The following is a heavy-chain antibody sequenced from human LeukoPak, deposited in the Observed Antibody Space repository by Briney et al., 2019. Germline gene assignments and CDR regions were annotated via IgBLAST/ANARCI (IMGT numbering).Heavy chain of an antibody. V-gene: IGHV3-66*01. CDR2: IYSGGNT. CDR1: GFTVSNNY. D-gene: IGHD1-1*01. CDR3: ARRIPTTWACDI. Sequence: GGSLRLSCAASGFTVSNNYMTWVRQAPGKGLEWVSVIYSGGNTYSADSVKGRFPISRDNSKNTLYLQLNSLGAEDTAVYYCARRIPTTWACDIWGQGTMVTVSS. J-gene: IGHJ3*02.